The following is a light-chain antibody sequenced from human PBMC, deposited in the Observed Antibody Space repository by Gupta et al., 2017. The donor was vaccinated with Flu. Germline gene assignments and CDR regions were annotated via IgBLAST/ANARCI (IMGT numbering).Light chain of an antibody. V-gene: IGKV3-20*01. CDR1: QSVNSAY. CDR2: GAS. J-gene: IGKJ2*01. Sequence: EIGLTQSPGTLSLSPGDRATLSCRASQSVNSAYLAWYQQKPGQAPRLLIYGASSRATGIPDRFSGSGSGTDFTLSISRLEPEDFAVYYCQQYDSSPQTFGQGTKLEIK. CDR3: QQYDSSPQT.